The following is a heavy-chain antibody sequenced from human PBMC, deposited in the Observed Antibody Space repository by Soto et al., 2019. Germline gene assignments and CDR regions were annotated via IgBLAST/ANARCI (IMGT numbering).Heavy chain of an antibody. CDR3: ARDSSGYYHGWFDP. CDR2: IYYSGST. D-gene: IGHD3-22*01. CDR1: GGSISSGGYY. Sequence: PSETLSLTCTVSGGSISSGGYYWSWIRQHPGKVLEWIGYIYYSGSTYYNPSLKSRVTISVDTSKNQFSLKLSSVTAADTAVYYCARDSSGYYHGWFDPWGQGTLVTVSS. V-gene: IGHV4-31*03. J-gene: IGHJ5*02.